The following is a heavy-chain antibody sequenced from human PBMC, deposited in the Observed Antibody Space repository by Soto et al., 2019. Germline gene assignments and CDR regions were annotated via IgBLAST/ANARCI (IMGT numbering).Heavy chain of an antibody. V-gene: IGHV1-69*12. J-gene: IGHJ4*02. Sequence: QVQLVQSGAEVKKPGSSVKVSCKTSGGTFSSYAISWVRQAPGQGLEWMGGIIPMFGTANYAQKFQGRVTSTADESTSTAYMELSSLRSEATAVYYCARSRANYYDSRGYYYSTFDYWGQGTLVTVSS. CDR2: IIPMFGTA. CDR3: ARSRANYYDSRGYYYSTFDY. CDR1: GGTFSSYA. D-gene: IGHD3-22*01.